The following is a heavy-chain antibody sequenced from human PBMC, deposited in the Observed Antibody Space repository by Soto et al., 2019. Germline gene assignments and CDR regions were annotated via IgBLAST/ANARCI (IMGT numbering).Heavy chain of an antibody. D-gene: IGHD3-10*01. V-gene: IGHV4-34*01. J-gene: IGHJ3*02. Sequence: SETLSLTCAVYGGSFSGYYWSWIRQPPGKGLEWIGEINHSGSTNYNPSLKSRVAISVDTSKNQFSLKLSSVTAADTAVYYCAPPPPYYYGSGSYGAFDIWGQGTMVT. CDR2: INHSGST. CDR3: APPPPYYYGSGSYGAFDI. CDR1: GGSFSGYY.